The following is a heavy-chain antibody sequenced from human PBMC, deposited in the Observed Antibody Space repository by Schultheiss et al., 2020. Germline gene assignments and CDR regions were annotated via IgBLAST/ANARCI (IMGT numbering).Heavy chain of an antibody. CDR2: IYSGGST. CDR1: GFTVSSNY. CDR3: AKLGYDSSGVPGQFDY. V-gene: IGHV3-53*01. Sequence: GGSLRLSCAASGFTVSSNYMSWVRQAPGKGLEWVSVIYSGGSTYYADSVKGRFTISRDNSKNTLYLQMNSLRAEDTAVYYCAKLGYDSSGVPGQFDYWGQGTLVTVSS. J-gene: IGHJ4*02. D-gene: IGHD3-22*01.